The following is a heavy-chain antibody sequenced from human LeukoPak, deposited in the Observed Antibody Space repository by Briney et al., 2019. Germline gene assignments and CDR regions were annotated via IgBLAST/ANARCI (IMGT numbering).Heavy chain of an antibody. CDR1: GFTFSSHS. CDR3: ATDLSSGWLSDLYGY. J-gene: IGHJ4*02. D-gene: IGHD6-19*01. CDR2: ISSSSSYI. V-gene: IGHV3-21*01. Sequence: GGSLRLSCAASGFTFSSHSMNWVRQAPGKGLEWVSSISSSSSYIYYADSVKGRFTISRDNAKNSLYLQMNSLRAEDTAVYYCATDLSSGWLSDLYGYWGQGTLVTVSS.